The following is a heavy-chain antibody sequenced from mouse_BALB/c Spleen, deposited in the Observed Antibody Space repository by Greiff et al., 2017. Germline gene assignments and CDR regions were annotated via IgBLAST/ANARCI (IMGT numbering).Heavy chain of an antibody. Sequence: EVMLVESGGGLVKPGGSLKLSCAASGFTFSSYAMSWVRQSPEKRLEWVAEISSGGSYTYYPDTVTGRFTISRDNAKNTLYLQMSSLKSEDTAMYYCARHFYGNYSYYAMDYWGQGTSVTVSS. V-gene: IGHV5-9-4*01. CDR1: GFTFSSYA. CDR3: ARHFYGNYSYYAMDY. D-gene: IGHD2-1*01. J-gene: IGHJ4*01. CDR2: ISSGGSYT.